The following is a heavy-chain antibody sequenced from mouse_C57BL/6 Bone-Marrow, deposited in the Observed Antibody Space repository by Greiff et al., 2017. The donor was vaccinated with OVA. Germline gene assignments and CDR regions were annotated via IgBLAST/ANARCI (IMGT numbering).Heavy chain of an antibody. V-gene: IGHV5-9-1*02. J-gene: IGHJ2*01. CDR2: ISSGGDYI. Sequence: EVKLVESGEGLVKPGGSLKLSCAASGFTFSSYAMSWVRQTPEKRLEWVAYISSGGDYIYYADTVKGRFTISRDNARNTLYLQMSSLKSEDTAMYYCTRVDYDYRFDYWGQGTTLTVSS. D-gene: IGHD2-4*01. CDR3: TRVDYDYRFDY. CDR1: GFTFSSYA.